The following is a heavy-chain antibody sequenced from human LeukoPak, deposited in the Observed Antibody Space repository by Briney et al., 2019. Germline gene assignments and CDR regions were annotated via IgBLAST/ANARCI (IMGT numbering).Heavy chain of an antibody. Sequence: PGGSLRLSCTASGFPFSNAWMNRVRQAPGKGLEWVGRIKSKTDGGTTDYAAPVKGRFTISRDDSENTVYLQMSSLQIEDTAVYYCITRANWGQGTLVTVSS. CDR3: ITRAN. CDR1: GFPFSNAW. CDR2: IKSKTDGGTT. J-gene: IGHJ4*02. V-gene: IGHV3-15*01.